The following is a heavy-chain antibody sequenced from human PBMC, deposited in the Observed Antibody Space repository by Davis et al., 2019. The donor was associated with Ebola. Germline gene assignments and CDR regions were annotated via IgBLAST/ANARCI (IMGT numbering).Heavy chain of an antibody. CDR2: IRGKTKNYAT. Sequence: GESLKISCVASGFSFSGAAMHWVSQAPGKGLEWVGRIRGKTKNYATAYAESVKGRFTISRDDGKNTAYLQMHSLKSEDAAVYYCTTLIDFWGQGTLVTVSS. J-gene: IGHJ4*02. V-gene: IGHV3-73*01. CDR3: TTLIDF. D-gene: IGHD3-22*01. CDR1: GFSFSGAA.